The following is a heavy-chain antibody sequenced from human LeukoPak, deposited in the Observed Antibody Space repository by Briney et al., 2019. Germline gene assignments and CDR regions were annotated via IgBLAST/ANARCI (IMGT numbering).Heavy chain of an antibody. J-gene: IGHJ4*02. CDR3: ARYEYGGIDY. CDR1: GFTFSSYA. CDR2: IRGRGGDT. D-gene: IGHD4-23*01. Sequence: SGGSLRLSCAASGFTFSSYAMSWVRQAPGKGLEWVSAIRGRGGDTFYADSVKGRFTISRDNSRDTLYLQMNSLRAEDTAVYYCARYEYGGIDYWGQGTLVTVSS. V-gene: IGHV3-23*01.